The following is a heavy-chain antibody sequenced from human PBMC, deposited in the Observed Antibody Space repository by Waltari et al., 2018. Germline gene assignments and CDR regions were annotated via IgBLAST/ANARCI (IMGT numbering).Heavy chain of an antibody. CDR2: ISYEGSNK. CDR3: AHSSASPLRWFDP. D-gene: IGHD3-22*01. J-gene: IGHJ5*02. Sequence: QVQLVESGGGVVQPGRSLRLSCAASGFTFSSYAMHWVRQAPGKGLEWVAVISYEGSNKYYADSVKGRFTISRDNSKNTLYLQMNSLRAEDTAVYYCAHSSASPLRWFDPWGQGTLVTVSS. CDR1: GFTFSSYA. V-gene: IGHV3-30-3*01.